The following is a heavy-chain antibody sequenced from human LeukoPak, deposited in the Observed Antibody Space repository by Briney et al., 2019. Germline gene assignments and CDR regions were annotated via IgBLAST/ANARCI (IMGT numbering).Heavy chain of an antibody. J-gene: IGHJ6*02. CDR2: IKHDGSEE. V-gene: IGHV3-7*04. CDR1: GXTFSSYW. Sequence: PGGSLRLSCAASGXTFSSYWLSWVRQAPGEGLESVVNIKHDGSEEYYVGSVKGRFTISRDNAKNSLYLQMNSLRAEDTAVYYCARDRLDGGYNLDYYYGMDVWGQGTTVTVSS. D-gene: IGHD5-24*01. CDR3: ARDRLDGGYNLDYYYGMDV.